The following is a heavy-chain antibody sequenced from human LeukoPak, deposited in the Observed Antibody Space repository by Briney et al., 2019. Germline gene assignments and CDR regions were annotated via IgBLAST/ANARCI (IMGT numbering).Heavy chain of an antibody. V-gene: IGHV1-2*02. Sequence: GASVKVSCKASGYSFTTYAINWVRQAPGQGLEWMGWINPNSGGTNYAQKFQGRVTMTRDTSISTAYMELSRLRSDDTAVYFCARETEYYYGSGSYHLFDYWGQGTLVTVSS. CDR2: INPNSGGT. J-gene: IGHJ4*02. CDR1: GYSFTTYA. D-gene: IGHD3-10*01. CDR3: ARETEYYYGSGSYHLFDY.